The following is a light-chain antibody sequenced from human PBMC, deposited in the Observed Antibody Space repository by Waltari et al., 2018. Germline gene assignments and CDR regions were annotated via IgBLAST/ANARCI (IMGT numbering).Light chain of an antibody. CDR3: QQYYSTPPVT. CDR1: PSVLYSSNNKNY. J-gene: IGKJ4*01. Sequence: DIVMTPSPDSLAVSLGERATINCKSSPSVLYSSNNKNYLAWYQQKPGQPPKLLIYWASTRESGVPDRFSGSGSGTDFTLTISSLQAEDVAVYYCQQYYSTPPVTFGGGTKVEIK. V-gene: IGKV4-1*01. CDR2: WAS.